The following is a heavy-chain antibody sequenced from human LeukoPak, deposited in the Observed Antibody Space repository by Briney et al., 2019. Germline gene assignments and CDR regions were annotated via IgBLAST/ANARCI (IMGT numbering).Heavy chain of an antibody. J-gene: IGHJ4*02. D-gene: IGHD3-3*01. V-gene: IGHV3-21*01. Sequence: GGSLRLSCAASGFSFSSYSMNWVRQAPGKGLEWVSSISSSSSYIYYADSVKGRFTISRDNAKNSLYLQMNSLRAEDTAVYYCARSITIFGVVYWGQGTLVTVSS. CDR1: GFSFSSYS. CDR2: ISSSSSYI. CDR3: ARSITIFGVVY.